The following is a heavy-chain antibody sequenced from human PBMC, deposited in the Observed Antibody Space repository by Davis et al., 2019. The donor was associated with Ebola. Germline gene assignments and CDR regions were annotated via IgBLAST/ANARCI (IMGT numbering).Heavy chain of an antibody. CDR1: GGSISGYY. D-gene: IGHD3-16*01. Sequence: MPSETLSLTCAVYGGSISGYYWSWIRQPPGKGLDWIGYIYYSGSTNYNPSLKSRVTISVDTSKNQFSLKLSSVTAADTAVYYCARGDDYPFYMDVWGKGTTVTVSS. CDR2: IYYSGST. V-gene: IGHV4-59*01. J-gene: IGHJ6*04. CDR3: ARGDDYPFYMDV.